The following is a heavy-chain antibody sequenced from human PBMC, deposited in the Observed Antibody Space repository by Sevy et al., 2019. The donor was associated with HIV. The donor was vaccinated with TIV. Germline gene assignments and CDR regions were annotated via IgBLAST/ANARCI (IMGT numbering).Heavy chain of an antibody. CDR3: AKGNSGSFDY. Sequence: GGSLRLSCAASGFSFSNYWMHWVRQAPGKGLERVANIKQDESERYYVASVKGRFTISRDNAKNSVYLEMNSLRPDDTAIYYCAKGNSGSFDYWGQGTLVTVSS. CDR2: IKQDESER. D-gene: IGHD3-10*01. CDR1: GFSFSNYW. V-gene: IGHV3-7*01. J-gene: IGHJ4*02.